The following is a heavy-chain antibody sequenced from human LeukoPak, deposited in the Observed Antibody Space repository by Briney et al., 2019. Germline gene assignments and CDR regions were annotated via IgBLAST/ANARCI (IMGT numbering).Heavy chain of an antibody. CDR1: GFSFSSYS. J-gene: IGHJ5*02. V-gene: IGHV3-48*04. Sequence: PGGSLRLSCAASGFSFSSYSMNWVRQAPGKGLEWVSYINSGSDKIYYADSVKGRFTISRDNSKNSLYLQMNGLRAEDTAVYYCASRAIGWYRDANWFDPWGQGTLVTVSS. CDR2: INSGSDKI. CDR3: ASRAIGWYRDANWFDP. D-gene: IGHD6-19*01.